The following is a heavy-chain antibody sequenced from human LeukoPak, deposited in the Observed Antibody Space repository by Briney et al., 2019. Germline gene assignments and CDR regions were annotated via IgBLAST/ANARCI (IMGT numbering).Heavy chain of an antibody. J-gene: IGHJ4*02. CDR2: INQDGSEK. CDR3: ARDAYCSGGSCYVY. D-gene: IGHD2-15*01. V-gene: IGHV3-7*01. CDR1: GFTLSSYW. Sequence: PGGSLGLSCAASGFTLSSYWMSWVRQVPGMGLEWVANINQDGSEKYYVDSVKGRFTISRDNAENSLYLQMNSLRAEDTAVYYCARDAYCSGGSCYVYWGQGTLVTVSS.